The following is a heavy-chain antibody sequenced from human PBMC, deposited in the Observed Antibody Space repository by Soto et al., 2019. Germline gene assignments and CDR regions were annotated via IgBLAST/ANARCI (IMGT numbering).Heavy chain of an antibody. Sequence: PGGSLRLSCAASGFTVSSKYMNWVRQAPGKGLEWVSVIYSGGSTYYADSVTGRFTISRDNSKNTLYLQMNSLRAEDTAVYYCAGDRSGWYRTFDYWGQGTLVTVSS. V-gene: IGHV3-66*01. CDR3: AGDRSGWYRTFDY. D-gene: IGHD6-19*01. CDR1: GFTVSSKY. J-gene: IGHJ4*02. CDR2: IYSGGST.